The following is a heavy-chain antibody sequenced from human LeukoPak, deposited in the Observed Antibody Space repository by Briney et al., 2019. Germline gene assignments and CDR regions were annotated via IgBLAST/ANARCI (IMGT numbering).Heavy chain of an antibody. J-gene: IGHJ5*02. V-gene: IGHV3-21*01. CDR1: GITFSSYN. CDR2: ISSSSSYI. D-gene: IGHD3-22*01. CDR3: ARVHYYDSSGYYA. Sequence: SGGSLRLSCGASGITFSSYNMNWVRQAPGKGLEWVSSISSSSSYIYYADSVKGRFTISRDNAKNSLYLQMNSLRAEDTAVYYCARVHYYDSSGYYAWGQGTLVTVSS.